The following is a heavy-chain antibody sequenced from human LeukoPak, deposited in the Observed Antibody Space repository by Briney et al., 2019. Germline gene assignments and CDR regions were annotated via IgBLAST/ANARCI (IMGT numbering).Heavy chain of an antibody. CDR1: GFTVSSNY. V-gene: IGHV3-53*01. CDR2: IYSGVSI. Sequence: PGGSLRLSCAASGFTVSSNYMSWVRQAPGKGLEWVSVIYSGVSIYYADSVKRPFTISRDNSKNTLYLQMNSLRAEDTAVYYCARLIGAVRYYNGMDVWGEGTTVTVSS. J-gene: IGHJ6*04. D-gene: IGHD1-14*01. CDR3: ARLIGAVRYYNGMDV.